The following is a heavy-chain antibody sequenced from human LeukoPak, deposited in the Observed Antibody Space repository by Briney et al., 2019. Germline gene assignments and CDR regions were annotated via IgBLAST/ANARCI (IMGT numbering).Heavy chain of an antibody. CDR3: TRIASWGFTYCFDF. D-gene: IGHD2-21*01. J-gene: IGHJ4*02. CDR2: ISGSGSSI. CDR1: GFTFSSYS. Sequence: KPGGSLRLSCAASGFTFSSYSMNWVRQAPGKGLEWVSSISGSGSSIYYADSLKGRFTISRDNAKSSLYLQMNSLRAEDTAVYFCTRIASWGFTYCFDFWGQGTLITVSS. V-gene: IGHV3-21*06.